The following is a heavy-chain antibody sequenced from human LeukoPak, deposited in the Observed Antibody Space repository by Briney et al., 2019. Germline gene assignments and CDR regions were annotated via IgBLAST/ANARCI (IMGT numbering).Heavy chain of an antibody. D-gene: IGHD6-13*01. J-gene: IGHJ4*02. CDR3: ARDLPGIAAAGYFDY. Sequence: SVKVSCKASGGTFSSYAISWVRQAPGQGLEWMGRIIPILGIANCAQKFQGRVTIAADKSTSTAYMELSSLRSEDTAVYYCARDLPGIAAAGYFDYWGQGTLVTVSS. V-gene: IGHV1-69*04. CDR2: IIPILGIA. CDR1: GGTFSSYA.